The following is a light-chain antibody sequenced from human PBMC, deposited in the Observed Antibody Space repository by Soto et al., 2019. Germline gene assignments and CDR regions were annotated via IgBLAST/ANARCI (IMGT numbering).Light chain of an antibody. J-gene: IGKJ1*01. V-gene: IGKV2-30*01. Sequence: DAVMTQSPLSLPVTLGQPDSISCRSSQSLVFSAGNTYLKWFQQMPGQSPRRQIYKVSNRGSWVRVRFIRSGSCGDFTMTISRMGREGVGVYYCLQGTHRPWTISQGTKVE. CDR1: QSLVFSAGNTY. CDR3: LQGTHRPWT. CDR2: KVS.